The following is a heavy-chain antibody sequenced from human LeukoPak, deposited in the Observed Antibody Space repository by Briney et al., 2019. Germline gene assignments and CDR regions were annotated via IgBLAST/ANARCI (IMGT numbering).Heavy chain of an antibody. D-gene: IGHD6-13*01. Sequence: TGGSLRLSCAASGFTFSSYGMHWVRQAPGKGLEWVAVIWYDGSNKYYADSVKGRFTISRDNSKNTLYPQMNSLRAEDTAVYYCASAAGAAAALNYYYGMDVWGQGTTVTVSS. J-gene: IGHJ6*02. CDR2: IWYDGSNK. V-gene: IGHV3-33*01. CDR3: ASAAGAAAALNYYYGMDV. CDR1: GFTFSSYG.